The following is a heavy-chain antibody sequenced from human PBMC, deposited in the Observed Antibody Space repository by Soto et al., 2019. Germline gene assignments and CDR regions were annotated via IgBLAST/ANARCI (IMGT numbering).Heavy chain of an antibody. CDR3: ARLVHSSSWHYYYYYGMDV. D-gene: IGHD6-13*01. CDR1: GGSFSGYY. Sequence: SETLSLTCAVYGGSFSGYYWSWIRQPPGKGLEWIGEINHSGSTNYNPSLKSRVTISVDTSKNQFSLKLSSVTAADTAVYYCARLVHSSSWHYYYYYGMDVWGQGTTVTVSS. J-gene: IGHJ6*02. CDR2: INHSGST. V-gene: IGHV4-34*01.